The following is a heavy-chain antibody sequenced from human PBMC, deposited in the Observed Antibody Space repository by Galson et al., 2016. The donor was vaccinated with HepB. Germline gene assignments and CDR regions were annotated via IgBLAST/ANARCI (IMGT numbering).Heavy chain of an antibody. Sequence: TLSLTCTVSGGSVSSDNYYWTWIRQPPGKGLEWIGFSQHSGNTNCNPSLKSRVTISVDTSKNQFSLKMTSVTAADTAVYYCARDQNGSYMAYWGLGTLVTVSS. CDR1: GGSVSSDNYY. J-gene: IGHJ4*02. CDR2: SQHSGNT. CDR3: ARDQNGSYMAY. D-gene: IGHD1-26*01. V-gene: IGHV4-61*01.